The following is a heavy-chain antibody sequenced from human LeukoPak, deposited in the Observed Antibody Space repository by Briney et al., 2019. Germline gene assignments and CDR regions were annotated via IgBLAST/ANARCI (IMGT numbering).Heavy chain of an antibody. V-gene: IGHV3-23*01. CDR2: ISGSRGST. Sequence: PGGSLRLSCAASGFTFSSYAMSWVRQAPGKGLEWVSSISGSRGSTYYTDSVKGRFTISRDSAKNSLYLQMNSLRVEDTAVYYCVRALSSSSPYWGQGTLVTVSS. CDR3: VRALSSSSPY. D-gene: IGHD6-6*01. CDR1: GFTFSSYA. J-gene: IGHJ4*02.